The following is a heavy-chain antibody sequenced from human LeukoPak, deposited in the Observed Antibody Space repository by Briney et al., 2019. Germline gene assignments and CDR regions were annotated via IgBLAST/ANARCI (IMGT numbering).Heavy chain of an antibody. CDR2: INPNSGGT. CDR3: ARGQAGPMVRGVIITTYYYIDV. V-gene: IGHV1-2*02. J-gene: IGHJ6*03. CDR1: GYTFTGYY. D-gene: IGHD3-10*01. Sequence: ASVKVSCKASGYTFTGYYMHWVRQAPGQGLEWMGWINPNSGGTNYAQKFQGRVTMTRDTSISTAYMELSRLRSDDTAVYYCARGQAGPMVRGVIITTYYYIDVWGKGTTVTASS.